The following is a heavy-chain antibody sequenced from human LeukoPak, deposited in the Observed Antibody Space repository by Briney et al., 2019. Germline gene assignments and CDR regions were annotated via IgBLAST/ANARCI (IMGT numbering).Heavy chain of an antibody. Sequence: GGSLRLSCAASGFTFSSYSMNWVRQAPGKGLEWVSYISSSSSTIYYADSVKGRFTISRDNAKNSLYLQMNSLRAEDTAVYYCARGEMITFGGVIVISTFDIWGQGTMVTVS. D-gene: IGHD3-16*02. V-gene: IGHV3-48*01. CDR2: ISSSSSTI. CDR3: ARGEMITFGGVIVISTFDI. J-gene: IGHJ3*02. CDR1: GFTFSSYS.